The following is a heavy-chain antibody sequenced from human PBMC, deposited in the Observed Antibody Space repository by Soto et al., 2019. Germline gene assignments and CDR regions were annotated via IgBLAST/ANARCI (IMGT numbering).Heavy chain of an antibody. CDR3: AKDDFTYYYDSSGFDYYYYGMDV. Sequence: QVQLVESGGGVVQPGRSLRLSCAASGFTFSSYGMHWVRQAPGKGLEWVAVISYDGSNKYYADSVKGRFTISRDNSKNMLYLQMNSLRAEDTAVYYCAKDDFTYYYDSSGFDYYYYGMDVWGQGTTVTVSS. CDR1: GFTFSSYG. J-gene: IGHJ6*02. CDR2: ISYDGSNK. V-gene: IGHV3-30*18. D-gene: IGHD3-22*01.